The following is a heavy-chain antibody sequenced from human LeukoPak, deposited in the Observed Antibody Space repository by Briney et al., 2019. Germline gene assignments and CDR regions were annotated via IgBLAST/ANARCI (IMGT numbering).Heavy chain of an antibody. CDR3: ARGVSPDKIWFGELRYYYYMDV. J-gene: IGHJ6*03. V-gene: IGHV4-4*07. CDR2: IYTSGST. Sequence: SETLSLTCTVSGGSISSYYWSWIRQPAGKGLEWIGRIYTSGSTNYNPSLMSRVTTSVDTSKNQFSLKQSSVPAADTAVYYCARGVSPDKIWFGELRYYYYMDVWGKGTTVTVSS. D-gene: IGHD3-10*01. CDR1: GGSISSYY.